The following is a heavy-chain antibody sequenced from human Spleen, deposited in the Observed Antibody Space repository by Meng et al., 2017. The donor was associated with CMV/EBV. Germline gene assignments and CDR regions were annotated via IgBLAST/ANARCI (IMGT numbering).Heavy chain of an antibody. CDR2: IRYDGSNK. D-gene: IGHD3-22*01. Sequence: GESLKISCAASGFSFSAYGMHWVRQAPGKGLEWVTFIRYDGSNKEYADPVSGRFTISRDNPKNTLYLQMNSLRAKDTAVYYCARNPDYYDSSGGGWGQGTLVTVSS. CDR3: ARNPDYYDSSGGG. V-gene: IGHV3-30*02. J-gene: IGHJ4*02. CDR1: GFSFSAYG.